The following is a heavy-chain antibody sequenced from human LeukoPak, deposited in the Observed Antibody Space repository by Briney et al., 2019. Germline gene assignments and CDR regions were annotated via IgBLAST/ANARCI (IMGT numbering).Heavy chain of an antibody. CDR1: GFTFSSYE. D-gene: IGHD2-2*01. J-gene: IGHJ4*02. V-gene: IGHV3-48*03. Sequence: GGSLRLSCAASGFTFSSYEKNWVRQAPGKGLEWVSYISSSGSTIYYADSVKGRFTISRDNAKNSLYLQMNSLRAEDTAVYYCARAGYCSSTSCLREGFDYWGQGTLVTVSS. CDR2: ISSSGSTI. CDR3: ARAGYCSSTSCLREGFDY.